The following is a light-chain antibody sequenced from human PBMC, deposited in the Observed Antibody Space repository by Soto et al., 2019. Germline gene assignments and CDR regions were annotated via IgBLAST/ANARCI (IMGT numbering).Light chain of an antibody. Sequence: QSALTQPASVSGSPGQSITISCTGASSDVGDYNYVSWYQHHPGKAPKLVIYDVSSRPSGVSGRFSGSKSGNTASLTISGLQAEDEADYYCSSYATSSTLEWVFGGGTQLTDL. CDR2: DVS. J-gene: IGLJ3*02. CDR1: SSDVGDYNY. CDR3: SSYATSSTLEWV. V-gene: IGLV2-14*03.